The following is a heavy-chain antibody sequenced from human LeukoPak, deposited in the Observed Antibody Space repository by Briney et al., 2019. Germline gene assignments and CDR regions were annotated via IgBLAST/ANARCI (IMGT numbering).Heavy chain of an antibody. Sequence: ASVKVSCKASGYTFTGYYMHWVRQAPGQGLAWMGWVNPNSGGTNYAQKFQGRVTMTRDTSISTAYMGLSRLRSDDTAVYYCARVRSYCGGDCYSVGYYYYYYMDVWGKGTTVTVSS. V-gene: IGHV1-2*02. CDR3: ARVRSYCGGDCYSVGYYYYYYMDV. CDR2: VNPNSGGT. D-gene: IGHD2-21*02. J-gene: IGHJ6*03. CDR1: GYTFTGYY.